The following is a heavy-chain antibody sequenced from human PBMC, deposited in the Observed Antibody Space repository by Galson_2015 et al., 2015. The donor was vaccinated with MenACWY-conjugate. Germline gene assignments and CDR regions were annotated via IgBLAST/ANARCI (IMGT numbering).Heavy chain of an antibody. D-gene: IGHD3-22*01. CDR1: GFTFSNYW. CDR2: INQDGSVK. Sequence: SLRLSCAASGFTFSNYWMTWVRQAPGKGLEWVANINQDGSVKNHVDSVKGRFTISRDNAENSLRLQMDSLRAEDTAVYYCARDPPHYYDNNYDMDVWGQGTTVTVSS. CDR3: ARDPPHYYDNNYDMDV. V-gene: IGHV3-7*03. J-gene: IGHJ6*02.